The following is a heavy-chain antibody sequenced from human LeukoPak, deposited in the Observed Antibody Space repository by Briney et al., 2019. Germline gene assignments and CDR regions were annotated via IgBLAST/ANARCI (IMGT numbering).Heavy chain of an antibody. J-gene: IGHJ4*02. D-gene: IGHD1-26*01. CDR2: INPNSGGT. CDR3: ARGGSIVGATLDY. Sequence: GASVKVSCKASGGTFSSYAISWVRQAPGQGLEWMGWINPNSGGTNYAQKFQGRVTMTRDTSISTAYMELSRLRSDDTAVYYCARGGSIVGATLDYWGQGTLVTVSS. V-gene: IGHV1-2*02. CDR1: GGTFSSYA.